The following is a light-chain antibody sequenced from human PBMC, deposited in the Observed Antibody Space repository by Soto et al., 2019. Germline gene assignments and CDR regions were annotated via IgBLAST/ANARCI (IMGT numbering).Light chain of an antibody. CDR1: QHVSSN. Sequence: EIVMTQSPATLSVSPGGSATLSCRASQHVSSNLAWYRQKPGQAPTLLIYRASTRATGIPATFSASGSGTEFTLTISSLQSEDFAVYYCQQYNKWPYTFGQGTKLEI. V-gene: IGKV3-15*01. CDR3: QQYNKWPYT. J-gene: IGKJ2*01. CDR2: RAS.